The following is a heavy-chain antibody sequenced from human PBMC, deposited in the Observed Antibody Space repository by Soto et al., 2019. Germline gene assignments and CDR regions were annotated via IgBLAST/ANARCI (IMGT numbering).Heavy chain of an antibody. CDR2: ISQNGSEK. CDR1: GFTFGDYG. J-gene: IGHJ6*02. CDR3: AKAPAVIDYYFPSMGF. Sequence: PGGSLRLSCAASGFTFGDYGMSWVRQAPGKGLEWVTNISQNGSEKYYVDSVKGRFTISRDNSKNTLYLQMNTLRFEDTALYYCAKAPAVIDYYFPSMGFWGQGTTVTVSS. D-gene: IGHD1-26*01. V-gene: IGHV3-7*03.